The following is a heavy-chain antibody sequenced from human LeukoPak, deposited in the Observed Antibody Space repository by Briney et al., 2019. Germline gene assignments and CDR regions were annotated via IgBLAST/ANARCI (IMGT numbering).Heavy chain of an antibody. CDR3: ARGQVGSTYSSSSGDAFDI. D-gene: IGHD6-6*01. CDR2: IFASGST. V-gene: IGHV4-4*07. CDR1: GGSISTNY. Sequence: SETLSLTCTVSGGSISTNYWSWIRQPAGKGLEWIGRIFASGSTNYNPSLKSRVTMSVDTSKNQFSLKLTSVTAADTAVYYCARGQVGSTYSSSSGDAFDIWGQGTMVTVSS. J-gene: IGHJ3*02.